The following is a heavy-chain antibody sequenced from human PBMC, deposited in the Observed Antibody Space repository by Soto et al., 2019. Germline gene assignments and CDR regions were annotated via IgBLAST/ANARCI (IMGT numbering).Heavy chain of an antibody. CDR2: IYYGGST. Sequence: SETLSLTCTVSGASISSSNCYWGWIRQPPGKGLEWIGSIYYGGSTYYNPSLKSRVTISVDTSKNQFSLKLTPVTAADTAVFYCARHDGTETLNWFDPWGQGTLVTVSS. CDR1: GASISSSNCY. CDR3: ARHDGTETLNWFDP. J-gene: IGHJ5*02. V-gene: IGHV4-39*01. D-gene: IGHD4-17*01.